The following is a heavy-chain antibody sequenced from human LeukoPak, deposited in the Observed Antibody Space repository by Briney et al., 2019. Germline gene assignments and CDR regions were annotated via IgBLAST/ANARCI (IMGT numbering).Heavy chain of an antibody. CDR2: ISGSGGST. CDR3: AKESGAARYDNYGMDV. Sequence: GGSLRLSCAASGFTFSSYAMSWVRQAPGKGLEWVSAISGSGGSTYYADSVKGRFTISRDNSKNTLYLQMNSLRAEDTAVYYCAKESGAARYDNYGMDVWGQGTTVTVSS. J-gene: IGHJ6*02. CDR1: GFTFSSYA. D-gene: IGHD6-13*01. V-gene: IGHV3-23*01.